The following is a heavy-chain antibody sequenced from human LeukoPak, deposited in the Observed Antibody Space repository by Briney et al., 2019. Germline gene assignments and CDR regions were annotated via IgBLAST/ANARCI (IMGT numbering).Heavy chain of an antibody. CDR3: ARSWSSGYWFPATASFDY. V-gene: IGHV3-23*01. CDR2: ISPSGDIK. Sequence: GGSLRLPCVASGFTFSRHGMNWVRQAPGKGLEWVSGISPSGDIKYYVDSVKGRFTVSRDNSKNTLYLQINSLRDEDTAVYYCARSWSSGYWFPATASFDYWGQGTLVTVSS. D-gene: IGHD3-22*01. CDR1: GFTFSRHG. J-gene: IGHJ4*02.